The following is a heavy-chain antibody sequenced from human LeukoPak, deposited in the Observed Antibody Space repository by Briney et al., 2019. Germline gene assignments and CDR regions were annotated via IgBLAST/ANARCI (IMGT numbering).Heavy chain of an antibody. J-gene: IGHJ4*02. Sequence: GGSLRLSCAASRFTFNSYAMSWVRQAPGKGLEWVSVIGGSNGITFYVGSVKGRFTISRDNFKDTPYLQMNSLRAEDTAVYYCARNENSGWGYFDYWGQGTLVTVSS. CDR3: ARNENSGWGYFDY. D-gene: IGHD5-12*01. CDR1: RFTFNSYA. CDR2: IGGSNGIT. V-gene: IGHV3-23*01.